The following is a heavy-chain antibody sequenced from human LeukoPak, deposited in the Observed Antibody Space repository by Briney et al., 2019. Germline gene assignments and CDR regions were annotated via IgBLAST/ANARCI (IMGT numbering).Heavy chain of an antibody. CDR1: GGSVSSGSYY. CDR3: ATEGDPDYGGRFDP. V-gene: IGHV4-39*07. J-gene: IGHJ5*02. D-gene: IGHD4-23*01. CDR2: INHSGRT. Sequence: SETLSLTCTVSGGSVSSGSYYWSWIRQPPGKGLEWIGEINHSGRTNYNPSLKSRVTILVDTSKSQFSLELSSVTAADTAVYYCATEGDPDYGGRFDPWGQGTLVRVSS.